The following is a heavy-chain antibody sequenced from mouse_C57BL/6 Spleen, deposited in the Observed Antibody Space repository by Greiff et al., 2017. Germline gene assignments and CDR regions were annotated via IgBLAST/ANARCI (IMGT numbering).Heavy chain of an antibody. V-gene: IGHV5-9*01. Sequence: EVKLVASGGGLVKPGGSLKLSCAASGFTFSSYTMSWVRQTPGRRLEWVATISGGGGNTYYPDSVKGRFTISRDNAKNTLYLQMSSLRSEDTALYYCARQRTGTGWYFDVWGTGTTVTVSS. J-gene: IGHJ1*03. D-gene: IGHD4-1*01. CDR1: GFTFSSYT. CDR2: ISGGGGNT. CDR3: ARQRTGTGWYFDV.